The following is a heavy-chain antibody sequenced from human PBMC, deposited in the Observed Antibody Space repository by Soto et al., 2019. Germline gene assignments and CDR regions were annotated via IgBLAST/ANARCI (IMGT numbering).Heavy chain of an antibody. Sequence: TSETLSLTCTVSGGSISSSSYYWVWIRQPPGKGLEWIGSIYYSGSTYYNPSLKSRVTISVDTSKNQFSLKLSSVTAADTAVYYCARRRTTVTTFDYWGQGTLVTVSS. D-gene: IGHD4-17*01. CDR2: IYYSGST. J-gene: IGHJ4*02. V-gene: IGHV4-39*01. CDR1: GGSISSSSYY. CDR3: ARRRTTVTTFDY.